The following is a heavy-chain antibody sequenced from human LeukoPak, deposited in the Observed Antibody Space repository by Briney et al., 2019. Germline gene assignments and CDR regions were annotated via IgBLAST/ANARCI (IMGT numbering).Heavy chain of an antibody. V-gene: IGHV3-48*02. J-gene: IGHJ5*02. Sequence: GGSLSLSCAASGFTFCSYSMIWVRQAPGKGLVWVSYINSSSSTIYDVDSVKGRFTISRDNANISLYLQMNSLRDKDTSVHDCARVNSGYELDLWGQGSLVTVSS. CDR1: GFTFCSYS. CDR2: INSSSSTI. CDR3: ARVNSGYELDL. D-gene: IGHD5-12*01.